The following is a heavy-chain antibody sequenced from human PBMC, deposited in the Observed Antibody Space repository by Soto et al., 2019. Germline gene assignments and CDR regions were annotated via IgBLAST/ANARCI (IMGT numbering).Heavy chain of an antibody. Sequence: QEQLVESGGGVVQPGTSLRLSCVASGFTFNSYGMHWFRQAPGKGLEWVAAIWFDGSDKYYADSVKGRFTISRDNSKNTLYLQMNSLRAEDTGVYYCARLVGAAAGRFDPWGQGTLVIVSS. CDR3: ARLVGAAAGRFDP. J-gene: IGHJ5*02. D-gene: IGHD6-13*01. CDR1: GFTFNSYG. V-gene: IGHV3-33*01. CDR2: IWFDGSDK.